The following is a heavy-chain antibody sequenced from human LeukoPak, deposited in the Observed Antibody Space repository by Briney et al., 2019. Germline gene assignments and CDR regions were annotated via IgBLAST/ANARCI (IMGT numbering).Heavy chain of an antibody. V-gene: IGHV3-30*02. D-gene: IGHD3-9*01. CDR2: IRFDGNSE. CDR1: GFIFSSYG. Sequence: GGSLRLSCAASGFIFSSYGMHWVRQAPGKGLDWVAFIRFDGNSEFYADSVKGRFTISRDNSKNTLYLQMNSLRAEDTAVYYCARPSFYDILTGYAFDIWGQGTMVTVSS. J-gene: IGHJ3*02. CDR3: ARPSFYDILTGYAFDI.